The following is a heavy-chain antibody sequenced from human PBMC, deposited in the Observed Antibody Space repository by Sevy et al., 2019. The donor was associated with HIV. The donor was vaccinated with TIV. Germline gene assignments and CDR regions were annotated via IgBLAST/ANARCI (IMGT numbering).Heavy chain of an antibody. D-gene: IGHD3-22*01. J-gene: IGHJ4*02. CDR1: GFTFSSYA. CDR2: ISGSGGST. Sequence: GGSLRLSCAASGFTFSSYAMSWVRQAPGKGLEWVSAISGSGGSTYYADSVKGRFNISRENSKNTLSLQMNSLRAEDTAVYSCAKDAPSSSYYDSSGPQDYWGQGTLVTVSS. CDR3: AKDAPSSSYYDSSGPQDY. V-gene: IGHV3-23*01.